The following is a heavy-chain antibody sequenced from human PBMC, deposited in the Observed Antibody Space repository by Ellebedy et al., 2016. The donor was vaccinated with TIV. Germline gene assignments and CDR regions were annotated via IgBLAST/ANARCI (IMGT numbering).Heavy chain of an antibody. J-gene: IGHJ6*02. V-gene: IGHV3-23*01. CDR1: GFTFSKHA. Sequence: GGSLRLXXRASGFTFSKHAMSCVRQAPGKGLEWVSAISGSGFSTYYADSVKGRFTISRDNSKSTPSLQMNSLRAEDTAVYYCAKPIGQMTQFQHTLDGWGQGTTVTVSS. CDR3: AKPIGQMTQFQHTLDG. CDR2: ISGSGFST. D-gene: IGHD2-21*01.